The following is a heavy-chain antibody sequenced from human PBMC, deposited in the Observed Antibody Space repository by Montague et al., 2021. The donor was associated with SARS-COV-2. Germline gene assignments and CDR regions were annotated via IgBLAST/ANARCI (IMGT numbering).Heavy chain of an antibody. CDR2: IRGSGSST. J-gene: IGHJ5*02. CDR3: ARYWGTHLGENWFDP. CDR1: GFTFSSYA. V-gene: IGHV3-23*01. Sequence: SLRLSCAASGFTFSSYAMSWVRQAPGKGLEWVSSIRGSGSSTNYADSVKGRFTISRDNSKNTLYLQMNSLRAEDTAVYYCARYWGTHLGENWFDPWGQGTLVTVSS. D-gene: IGHD2-21*01.